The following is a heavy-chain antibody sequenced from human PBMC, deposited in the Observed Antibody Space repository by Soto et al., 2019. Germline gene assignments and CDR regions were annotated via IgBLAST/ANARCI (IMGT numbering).Heavy chain of an antibody. CDR1: GGTFSSYA. Sequence: GASLKVSCKASGGTFSSYAISWVRQAPGQGLEWMGGIIPIFGTANYAQKFQGRVTITADKSTSTAYMELSSLRSEDTDVYYCARAEENWFDTWGQGTLVTVSS. CDR2: IIPIFGTA. CDR3: ARAEENWFDT. J-gene: IGHJ5*02. V-gene: IGHV1-69*06.